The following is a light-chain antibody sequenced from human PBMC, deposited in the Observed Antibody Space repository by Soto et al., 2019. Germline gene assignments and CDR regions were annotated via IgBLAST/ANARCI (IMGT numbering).Light chain of an antibody. CDR2: DVS. CDR1: SSDVGGYNF. CDR3: SSYTSSSTASV. V-gene: IGLV2-14*01. J-gene: IGLJ2*01. Sequence: QSVLTPPASVSGSPVQSITISCTGTSSDVGGYNFVYWYQQHPGKAPKLMIYDVSNRPSGVSNRFSGSKSGNTASLTISGLQAEDEADYYCSSYTSSSTASVFGGGTKLTV.